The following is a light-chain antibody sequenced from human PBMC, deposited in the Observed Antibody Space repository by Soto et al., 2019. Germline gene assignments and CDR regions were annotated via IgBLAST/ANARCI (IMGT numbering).Light chain of an antibody. CDR2: AAS. V-gene: IGKV1-12*01. J-gene: IGKJ5*01. Sequence: DIQMTQSPSSVSASVGDRVTITCRASQDISSWLAWYQQKPGKAPKIMIYAASSLQGGVPSRFSGSGSGTEFTLTISRLQPEDFATYYCQQASSFPPTFGQGTRLDIK. CDR3: QQASSFPPT. CDR1: QDISSW.